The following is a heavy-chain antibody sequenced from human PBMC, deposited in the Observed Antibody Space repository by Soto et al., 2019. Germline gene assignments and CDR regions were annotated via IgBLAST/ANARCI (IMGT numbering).Heavy chain of an antibody. CDR2: IYYSGST. V-gene: IGHV4-39*01. CDR1: GGSISSSSYY. J-gene: IGHJ6*02. CDR3: ARLRSVVTTVTTFYYGMDV. Sequence: QLQLQESGPGLVKPSETLSLTCTVSGGSISSSSYYWGWIRQPPGKGLEWIGSIYYSGSTYYNPSIKSRVTISVDTSKNQSSLKLSSVTAADTAVYYCARLRSVVTTVTTFYYGMDVWGQGTTVTVSS. D-gene: IGHD4-17*01.